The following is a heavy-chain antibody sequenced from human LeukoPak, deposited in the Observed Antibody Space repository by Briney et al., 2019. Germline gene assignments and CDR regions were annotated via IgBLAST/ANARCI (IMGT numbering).Heavy chain of an antibody. J-gene: IGHJ4*02. D-gene: IGHD6-19*01. CDR3: ATVLRQWLVPRLFDY. V-gene: IGHV1-24*01. CDR2: FDPEDGET. Sequence: ASVKVSCKVSGYTLTELSMHWVRQAPGKGLEWMGGFDPEDGETIYAQKFQGRVTMTEDTSTDTAYLELSSLRSEDTAVYYCATVLRQWLVPRLFDYWGQGTLVTVSS. CDR1: GYTLTELS.